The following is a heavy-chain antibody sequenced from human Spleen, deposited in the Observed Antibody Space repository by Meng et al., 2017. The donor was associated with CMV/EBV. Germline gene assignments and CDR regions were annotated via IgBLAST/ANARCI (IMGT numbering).Heavy chain of an antibody. V-gene: IGHV1-24*01. CDR1: GYTLTELS. CDR2: FDPEDGET. Sequence: ASVKVSCKVSGYTLTELSMHWVRQAPGKGLEWMGGFDPEDGETIYAQKFQGRVTMTEDTSTDTAYMELSSLRSEDTAVYYWGTVRLWFGSTSRDYFDYWGQGTLVTVSS. CDR3: GTVRLWFGSTSRDYFDY. D-gene: IGHD2-2*01. J-gene: IGHJ4*02.